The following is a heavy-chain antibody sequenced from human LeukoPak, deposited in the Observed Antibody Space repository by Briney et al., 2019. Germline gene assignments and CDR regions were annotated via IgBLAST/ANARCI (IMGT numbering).Heavy chain of an antibody. Sequence: MTGGSLRLSCAASGFDFNSYSMTWIRQAPGKGLEWVSIISSTSDYIFDADSVKGRFTISRDNAKNSLFLQMNSLRAEDTAVYYCAKSLIAVAGTAMCFDYWGQGTLVTVSS. CDR1: GFDFNSYS. J-gene: IGHJ4*02. CDR2: ISSTSDYI. D-gene: IGHD6-19*01. V-gene: IGHV3-21*01. CDR3: AKSLIAVAGTAMCFDY.